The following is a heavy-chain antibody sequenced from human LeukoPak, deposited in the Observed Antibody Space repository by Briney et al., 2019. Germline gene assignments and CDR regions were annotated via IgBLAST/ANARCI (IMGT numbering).Heavy chain of an antibody. CDR3: ARDGIIAAAGIKDY. Sequence: GASVKVSCKASGYTFTSYGISWVRQAPGQGLEWMGWISAYNGDTNYAQKLQGRVTMTTDTSTSTAYMELRSLRSDDTAVYYCARDGIIAAAGIKDYWGQGTLVTVSS. CDR1: GYTFTSYG. D-gene: IGHD6-13*01. V-gene: IGHV1-18*04. CDR2: ISAYNGDT. J-gene: IGHJ4*02.